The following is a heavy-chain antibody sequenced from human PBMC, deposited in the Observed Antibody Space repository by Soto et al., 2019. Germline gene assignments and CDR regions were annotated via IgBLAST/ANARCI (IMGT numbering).Heavy chain of an antibody. D-gene: IGHD2-2*03. CDR1: GGTFSSYA. CDR2: IMPIFDTA. V-gene: IGHV1-69*13. CDR3: ARVSGYGYKPVSSVHWYFDL. J-gene: IGHJ2*01. Sequence: SVKVSCNASGGTFSSYAISWVRQAPGQALEWMGGIMPIFDTANYAKNFERRGTITADESTSTADMELSSVGSEDQAEYYCARVSGYGYKPVSSVHWYFDLWGRGTLVTVSS.